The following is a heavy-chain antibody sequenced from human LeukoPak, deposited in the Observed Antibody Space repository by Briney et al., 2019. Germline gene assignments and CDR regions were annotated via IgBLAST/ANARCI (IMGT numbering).Heavy chain of an antibody. D-gene: IGHD2-15*01. J-gene: IGHJ6*02. CDR2: IYYSGST. V-gene: IGHV4-59*08. CDR1: GGSISSYY. Sequence: SETLSLTCTVSGGSISSYYWSWIRQPPGKGLEWIGYIYYSGSTNYNPSLKSRVTISVDTSKNQFSLKLSSVTAADTAVYYCASTHPPGYCSGGSCYYRYYYGMDVWGQGTTVTVS. CDR3: ASTHPPGYCSGGSCYYRYYYGMDV.